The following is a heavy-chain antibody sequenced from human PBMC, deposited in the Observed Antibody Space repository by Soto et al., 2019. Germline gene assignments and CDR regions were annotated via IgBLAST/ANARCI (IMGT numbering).Heavy chain of an antibody. J-gene: IGHJ4*02. CDR1: GGSFSGYY. V-gene: IGHV4-34*01. CDR3: ARTPMVRGFDY. D-gene: IGHD3-10*01. Sequence: SETLSLTCAVYGGSFSGYYWSWIRQPPGKGLEWIGEINHSGSTNYNPSLKSRVTISVDTSKNQFSLKLSSVTAADTAVYYCARTPMVRGFDYRGQGTLVTVSS. CDR2: INHSGST.